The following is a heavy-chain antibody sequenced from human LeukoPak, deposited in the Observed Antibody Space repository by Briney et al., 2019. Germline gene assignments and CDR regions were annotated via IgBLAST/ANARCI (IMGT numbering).Heavy chain of an antibody. V-gene: IGHV4-61*01. J-gene: IGHJ4*02. D-gene: IGHD1-26*01. CDR2: IYYSGST. CDR1: GGSVSSGSYY. Sequence: SETLSLTCTVSGGSVSSGSYYWSWIRQPPGKGLEWIGYIYYSGSTNYNPSLKSRVTISVDTSKNQFSLKLSSVTAADTAVYYCARDSPGAPDYWGQGTLVTVSS. CDR3: ARDSPGAPDY.